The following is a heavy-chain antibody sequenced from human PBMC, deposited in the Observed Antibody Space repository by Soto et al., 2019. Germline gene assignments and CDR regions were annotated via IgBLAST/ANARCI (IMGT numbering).Heavy chain of an antibody. D-gene: IGHD2-8*02. CDR2: INYSGNT. J-gene: IGHJ4*02. V-gene: IGHV4-59*12. Sequence: PSETLSLTCTVSGGSLSSYYWTWIRQPPGKGLEWIGDINYSGNTNYNPSLKSRVTISVDTSKNQFSLKLTSVTAADTAVYYCARDKITGLFDYWGQGTLVTV. CDR1: GGSLSSYY. CDR3: ARDKITGLFDY.